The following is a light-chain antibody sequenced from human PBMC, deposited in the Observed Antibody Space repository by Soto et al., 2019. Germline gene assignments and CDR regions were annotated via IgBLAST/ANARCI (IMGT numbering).Light chain of an antibody. J-gene: IGLJ1*01. CDR2: DVR. V-gene: IGLV2-14*03. Sequence: QSVLTQPASVSGSPGQSITISCTGTSSDVGYYNYVSWYQQHPGKVPKLMIYDVRYRPSGVSDRFSGSKSGNTASLTLSGLQAEDEADYYFSSYTSTSTLVFGTGTKVTVL. CDR1: SSDVGYYNY. CDR3: SSYTSTSTLV.